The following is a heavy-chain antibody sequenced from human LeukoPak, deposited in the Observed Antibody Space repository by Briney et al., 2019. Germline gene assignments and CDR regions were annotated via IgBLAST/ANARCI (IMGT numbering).Heavy chain of an antibody. CDR3: VRDGYCSGGSCYSRARYYYGMDV. Sequence: RGGSLRLSCAPSGFTFISYWMSWVRQAPGKGLGWVAFIRYDGSNKYYADSVKGRFTISRDNYKNTLYLQMNSLRAEDTAVYYCVRDGYCSGGSCYSRARYYYGMDVWGQGTTVTVSS. J-gene: IGHJ6*02. CDR1: GFTFISYW. CDR2: IRYDGSNK. V-gene: IGHV3-30*02. D-gene: IGHD2-15*01.